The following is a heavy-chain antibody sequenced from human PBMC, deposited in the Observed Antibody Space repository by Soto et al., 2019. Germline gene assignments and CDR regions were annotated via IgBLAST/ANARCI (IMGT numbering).Heavy chain of an antibody. Sequence: EVQLLESGGGLVQPGGSLRLSCAASGFTFSSYAMSWVRQAPGKGLEWVSAISGSGGSTYYADSVKGRFTISRDNSKNTLYLQMNSLSAEDTAVYYCAKQAMWVVAATPHYFQHWGQGTLVTVSS. J-gene: IGHJ1*01. CDR2: ISGSGGST. CDR1: GFTFSSYA. V-gene: IGHV3-23*01. D-gene: IGHD2-15*01. CDR3: AKQAMWVVAATPHYFQH.